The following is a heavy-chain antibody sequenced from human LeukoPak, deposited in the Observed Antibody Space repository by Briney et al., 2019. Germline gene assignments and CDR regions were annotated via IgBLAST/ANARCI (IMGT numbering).Heavy chain of an antibody. J-gene: IGHJ4*02. CDR3: ARETPEYD. Sequence: GGSLRLACAASGFTFSSYSMNWLRQAPGKGLEWLSYISSSSSTIYYADSVKGRFTISRDNAKNSLYQQMNSLRDEDTAVYYCARETPEYDWGQGTLVTVSS. CDR1: GFTFSSYS. V-gene: IGHV3-48*02. D-gene: IGHD6-6*01. CDR2: ISSSSSTI.